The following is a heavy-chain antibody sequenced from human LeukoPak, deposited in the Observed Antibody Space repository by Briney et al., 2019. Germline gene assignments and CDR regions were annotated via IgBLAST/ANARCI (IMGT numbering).Heavy chain of an antibody. D-gene: IGHD3-3*01. V-gene: IGHV4-34*01. CDR3: ARVRPRITIFGVVIAPYYFDY. CDR2: INHSGST. J-gene: IGHJ4*02. Sequence: PSETLSLTYAVYGGSFSGYYWSWIRQPPGKGLEWIGEINHSGSTNYNPSLKSRVTISVDTSKNQFSLKLSSVTAADTAVYCCARVRPRITIFGVVIAPYYFDYWGQGTLVTVSS. CDR1: GGSFSGYY.